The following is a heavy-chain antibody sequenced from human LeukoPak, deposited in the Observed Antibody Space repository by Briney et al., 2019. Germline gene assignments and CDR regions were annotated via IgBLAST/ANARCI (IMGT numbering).Heavy chain of an antibody. V-gene: IGHV1-18*01. CDR1: TPR. CDR2: GAAYGGEK. D-gene: IGHD3-22*01. CDR3: ARDLWNFYDDSGYNRDFDS. Sequence: TPRIRRERLAPGQGPEGFGWGAAYGGEKYYAQELQGRITVTTDTSTSTVYMELRNLRSDDTAEYYCARDLWNFYDDSGYNRDFDSWGQGALVTVSS. J-gene: IGHJ5*01.